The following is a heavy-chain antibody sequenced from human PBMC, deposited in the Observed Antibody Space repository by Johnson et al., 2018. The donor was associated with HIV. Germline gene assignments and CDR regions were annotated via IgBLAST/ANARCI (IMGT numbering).Heavy chain of an antibody. CDR2: ISWDGGST. J-gene: IGHJ3*02. V-gene: IGHV3-43*01. CDR3: ASYDFWSGNDAFDI. D-gene: IGHD3-3*01. Sequence: VQLVESGGVVVQPGGSLRLSCAASGFTFDDYTMHWVRQAPGKGLVWVSLISWDGGSTYYADSVKGRFTISRDNSKNSLYLQMNSLRTEDTALYYCASYDFWSGNDAFDIWGQGTMVTVSS. CDR1: GFTFDDYT.